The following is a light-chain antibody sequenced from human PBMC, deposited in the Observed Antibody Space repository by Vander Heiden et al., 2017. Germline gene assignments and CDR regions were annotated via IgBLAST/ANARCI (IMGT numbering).Light chain of an antibody. CDR3: GSYAGSVV. CDR1: SSDVVSYNL. V-gene: IGLV2-23*02. J-gene: IGLJ2*01. Sequence: QSALTQPASVSGSPGQSITISCPGTSSDVVSYNLVSWYQQHPGKAPKLMIYEVSKRPAGVSNRFSGSKSGNTASLTIAGLQAEDEADYYCGSYAGSVVFGGGTKLTVL. CDR2: EVS.